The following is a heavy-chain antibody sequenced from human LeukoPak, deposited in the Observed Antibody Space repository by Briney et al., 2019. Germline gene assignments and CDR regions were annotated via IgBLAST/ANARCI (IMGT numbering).Heavy chain of an antibody. CDR2: LNGDGTNI. J-gene: IGHJ3*01. Sequence: GSLRLSCVASRFTFSNYWMQWVRQVPGKGLVWVSRLNGDGTNIIYADSVKGRFTISRDNAENTLYLQMNSLRAEDTALYYCARSQSGVFDVWGQGTMVTVSS. D-gene: IGHD2-8*01. V-gene: IGHV3-74*01. CDR3: ARSQSGVFDV. CDR1: RFTFSNYW.